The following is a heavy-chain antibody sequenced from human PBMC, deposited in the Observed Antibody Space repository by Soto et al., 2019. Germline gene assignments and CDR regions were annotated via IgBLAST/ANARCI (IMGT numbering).Heavy chain of an antibody. J-gene: IGHJ4*02. CDR2: IYYSGST. Sequence: QVQLQESSPGLVKPSQTLSLTCTVSGGSISSGGYYWSWIRQHPGKGLEWIGYIYYSGSTYYNPSLKSRVTISVDTSKNQFSLKLSSVTAADTAVYYCARRRDYYDSSGYYTFFDYWGQGTLVTVSS. D-gene: IGHD3-22*01. V-gene: IGHV4-31*03. CDR3: ARRRDYYDSSGYYTFFDY. CDR1: GGSISSGGYY.